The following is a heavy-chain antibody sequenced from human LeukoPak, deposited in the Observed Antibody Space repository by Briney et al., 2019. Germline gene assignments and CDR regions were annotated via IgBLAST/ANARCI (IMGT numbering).Heavy chain of an antibody. CDR3: ARFCNGPGWLSGYYCAIDV. Sequence: PSETLSLTCTVSGVSISSDSYYWAWIRQPPGKGLEWIASIYYSGSTHYNPSLESRVTVSVDKSKNRFSLDLSSVTAADTAVYYCARFCNGPGWLSGYYCAIDVWGQGTTVTVSS. CDR1: GVSISSDSYY. J-gene: IGHJ6*02. CDR2: IYYSGST. D-gene: IGHD3-3*01. V-gene: IGHV4-39*07.